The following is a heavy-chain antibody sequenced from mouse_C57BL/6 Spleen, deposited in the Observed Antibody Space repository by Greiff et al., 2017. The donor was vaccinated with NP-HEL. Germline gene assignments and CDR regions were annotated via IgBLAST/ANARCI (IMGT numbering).Heavy chain of an antibody. CDR1: GFTFSDYG. J-gene: IGHJ4*01. Sequence: EVKLVESGGGLVKPGGSLKLSCAASGFTFSDYGMHWVRQAPEKGLEWVAYISSGSSTIYYADTVKGRFTISRDNAKNPLFLQMTSLRSEDTAMYYCAREGSTLEDMDYRGTGASVTVSS. CDR2: ISSGSSTI. V-gene: IGHV5-17*01. CDR3: AREGSTLEDMDY. D-gene: IGHD1-1*01.